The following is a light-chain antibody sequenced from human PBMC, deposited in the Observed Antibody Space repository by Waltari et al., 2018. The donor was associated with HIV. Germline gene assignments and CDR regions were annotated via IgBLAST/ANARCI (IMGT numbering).Light chain of an antibody. Sequence: QSALTQPASVSGSPGQSITISCTGTNSDVGFYNLVSWYRPHPGKAPQLVIYGVDSRPSGVSDRFSGSKSGNTASLTISTLQAEDEADYYCSSYTNIDTLVFGGGTKLTVL. CDR2: GVD. CDR1: NSDVGFYNL. J-gene: IGLJ3*02. CDR3: SSYTNIDTLV. V-gene: IGLV2-14*01.